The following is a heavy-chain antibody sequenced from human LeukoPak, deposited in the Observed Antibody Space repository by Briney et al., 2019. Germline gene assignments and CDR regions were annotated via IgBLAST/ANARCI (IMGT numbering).Heavy chain of an antibody. CDR2: IYYSGST. Sequence: SETLSLTCTVSGGSISSGDYYWSWIRQPPGKGLEWIGYIYYSGSTHYNPSLKSRVTISVDTSKNQFSLKLSSVTAADTAVYYCARRPTYYDFWSGYQGAAFDIWGQGTMVTVSS. J-gene: IGHJ3*02. CDR1: GGSISSGDYY. D-gene: IGHD3-3*01. V-gene: IGHV4-30-4*08. CDR3: ARRPTYYDFWSGYQGAAFDI.